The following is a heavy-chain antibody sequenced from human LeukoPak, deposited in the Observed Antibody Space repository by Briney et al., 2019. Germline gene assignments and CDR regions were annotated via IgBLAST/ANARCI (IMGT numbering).Heavy chain of an antibody. J-gene: IGHJ4*02. CDR2: ISGSGDTT. CDR1: GFTVRSNY. CDR3: ARRAGAYSHPYDY. Sequence: GGSLRLSCEASGFTVRSNYMSWVRQAPGKGLEWVSTISGSGDTTYYADSVKGRFTISRDNSKNTLYLQRNSLRAEDTAVYYCARRAGAYSHPYDYWGQGTLVTVSS. V-gene: IGHV3-23*01. D-gene: IGHD4/OR15-4a*01.